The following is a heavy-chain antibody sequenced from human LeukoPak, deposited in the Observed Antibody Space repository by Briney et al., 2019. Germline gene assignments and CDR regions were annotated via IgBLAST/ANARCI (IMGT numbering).Heavy chain of an antibody. V-gene: IGHV4-38-2*02. D-gene: IGHD3-10*01. CDR1: GYSISSGDY. J-gene: IGHJ4*02. CDR3: ARDNGAVRGLTDY. CDR2: IYHSGLN. Sequence: TPSETLSLTCTVSGYSISSGDYWGWIRQPPGKGLEWIGSIYHSGLNYYNPSLKSRVTISVDTSKNQFSLKLNSVTAADTAVYYCARDNGAVRGLTDYWGQGTLVTVSS.